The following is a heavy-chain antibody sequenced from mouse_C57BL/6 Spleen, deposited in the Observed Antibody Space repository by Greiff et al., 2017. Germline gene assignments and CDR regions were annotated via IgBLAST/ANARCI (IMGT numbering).Heavy chain of an antibody. Sequence: VQLKQSGPELVKPGASVKMSCKASGYTFTDYNMHWVKQSHGKSLEWIGYINPNNGGTSYNQKFKGKATLTVNKSSSTAYMELRSLTSEDSAVYYCARYGSGYGAWFAYWGQGTLVTVSA. CDR3: ARYGSGYGAWFAY. CDR2: INPNNGGT. CDR1: GYTFTDYN. J-gene: IGHJ3*01. D-gene: IGHD1-1*01. V-gene: IGHV1-22*01.